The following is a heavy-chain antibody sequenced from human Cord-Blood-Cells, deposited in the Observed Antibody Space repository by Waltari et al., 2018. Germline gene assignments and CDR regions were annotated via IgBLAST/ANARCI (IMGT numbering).Heavy chain of an antibody. CDR3: ARRGYSYGLIGPRHAFDI. CDR2: INHSGST. J-gene: IGHJ3*02. D-gene: IGHD5-18*01. CDR1: GVSLSGYY. Sequence: QVQLQQWGAGQLKPSETLSLTCAVYGVSLSGYYWSWIRLPPGRGLQWVGEINHSGSTNYNPSLKSRVTISVDTSKNQFSLKLSSVTAADTAVYYCARRGYSYGLIGPRHAFDIWGQGTMVTVSS. V-gene: IGHV4-34*01.